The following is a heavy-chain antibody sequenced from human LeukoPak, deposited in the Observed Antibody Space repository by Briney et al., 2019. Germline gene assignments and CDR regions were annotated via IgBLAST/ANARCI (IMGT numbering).Heavy chain of an antibody. D-gene: IGHD3-3*01. Sequence: PSETLSLTCAVYGGSFSGYYWSWIRQPPGKGLEWIGEINHSGSTNYNPSLKSRVTISVDTSKNQFSLKLSSVTAADTAVYYCARVGIFGVVIWQAFDYWGQGTLVTVSS. CDR2: INHSGST. CDR1: GGSFSGYY. CDR3: ARVGIFGVVIWQAFDY. J-gene: IGHJ4*02. V-gene: IGHV4-34*01.